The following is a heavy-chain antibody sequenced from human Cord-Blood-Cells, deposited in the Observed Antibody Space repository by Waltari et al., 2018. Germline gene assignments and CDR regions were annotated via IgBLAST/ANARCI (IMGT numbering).Heavy chain of an antibody. Sequence: QVQLQQWGAGLLKPSETLSLTCAVYGGSFSGYYWSWIRQPPGKGLEWIGEINHSGSTNYNPSLKSRGTISVDTSKNQFSLKLSSVTAADTAVYYCAREGIAVAGRGYYFDYWGQGTLVTVSS. CDR2: INHSGST. D-gene: IGHD6-19*01. V-gene: IGHV4-34*01. CDR1: GGSFSGYY. CDR3: AREGIAVAGRGYYFDY. J-gene: IGHJ4*02.